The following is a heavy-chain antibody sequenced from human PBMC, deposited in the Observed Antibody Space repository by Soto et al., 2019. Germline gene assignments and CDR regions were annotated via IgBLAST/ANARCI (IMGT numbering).Heavy chain of an antibody. Sequence: GGSLRLSCAASGFTFSSYSMSWVRQAPGKGLEWVSYISYSSSTIQYADSVKGRFTISRDNSKNTLYLQMNSLRAEDTAVYYCAKASSSTYYFDYWGQGTLVTVSS. V-gene: IGHV3-48*01. J-gene: IGHJ4*02. CDR1: GFTFSSYS. CDR2: ISYSSSTI. CDR3: AKASSSTYYFDY. D-gene: IGHD6-6*01.